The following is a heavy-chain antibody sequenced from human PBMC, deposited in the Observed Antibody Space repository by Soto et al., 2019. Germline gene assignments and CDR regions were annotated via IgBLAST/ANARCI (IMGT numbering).Heavy chain of an antibody. CDR3: VRGRYGSEIH. J-gene: IGHJ4*02. CDR1: GGSISSSNY. Sequence: ETLSLTCAVSGGSISSSNYMTWVRLAPGKGLEWVSLVYSGGATHYAASVKGRFTISTHSSQNTLFLQMNSLRTEDTATYYCVRGRYGSEIHWGQGTKVTVSS. CDR2: VYSGGAT. D-gene: IGHD3-10*01. V-gene: IGHV3-53*04.